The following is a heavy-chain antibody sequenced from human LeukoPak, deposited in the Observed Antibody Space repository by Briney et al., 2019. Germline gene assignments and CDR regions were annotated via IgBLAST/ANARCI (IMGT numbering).Heavy chain of an antibody. Sequence: TPSETLSLTCTVSGGSIRSYYWSWIRQPPGKGLEWIGFTSYSVTTNYNPSLKSRVTISVDTSKNQFSLELNSVTAADTAVYYCARPKDPGLYDAFDIWGQGTMVTVSS. CDR3: ARPKDPGLYDAFDI. J-gene: IGHJ3*02. D-gene: IGHD2-2*02. V-gene: IGHV4-59*08. CDR1: GGSIRSYY. CDR2: TSYSVTT.